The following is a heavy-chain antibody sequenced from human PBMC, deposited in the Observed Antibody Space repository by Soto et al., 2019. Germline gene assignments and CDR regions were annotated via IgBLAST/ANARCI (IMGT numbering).Heavy chain of an antibody. V-gene: IGHV3-9*01. CDR3: AKAVGSYGNFGY. Sequence: EVQLVESGGGLVQPGRSLRLSCAASGFTFDDYAMHWVRQAPGKGLEWVSRISWNSGSIGYADSVKGRFTISRDNAKNSLYLQMNSLGAEDTALYYCAKAVGSYGNFGYWGQGTLVTVSS. J-gene: IGHJ4*02. CDR2: ISWNSGSI. D-gene: IGHD5-18*01. CDR1: GFTFDDYA.